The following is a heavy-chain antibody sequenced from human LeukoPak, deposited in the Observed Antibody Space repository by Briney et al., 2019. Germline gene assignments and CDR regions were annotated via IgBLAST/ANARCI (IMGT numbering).Heavy chain of an antibody. CDR2: IVVGSGNT. Sequence: SVKVSCKASGFTFTSSAMQWVRHARGQRLEWIGWIVVGSGNTNYAQKFQERVTITRDMSTSTAYMELSSLRSEDTAVYYRAALSSLTYYYGMDVWGQGTTVTVSS. V-gene: IGHV1-58*02. CDR1: GFTFTSSA. D-gene: IGHD3-10*01. CDR3: AALSSLTYYYGMDV. J-gene: IGHJ6*02.